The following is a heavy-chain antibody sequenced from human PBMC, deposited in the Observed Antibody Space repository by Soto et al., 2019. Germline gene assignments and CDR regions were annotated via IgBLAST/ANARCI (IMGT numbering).Heavy chain of an antibody. Sequence: GGSLRLSCAASGFTFSSYAMSWVRQAPGKGLEWVSAISGSGGSTYYADSVKGRFTISRDNSKNTLYLQMNSLRAEDTAVYYCASARTREYYYGMDVWGQGTTVTVSS. D-gene: IGHD2-2*01. CDR3: ASARTREYYYGMDV. CDR1: GFTFSSYA. V-gene: IGHV3-23*01. J-gene: IGHJ6*02. CDR2: ISGSGGST.